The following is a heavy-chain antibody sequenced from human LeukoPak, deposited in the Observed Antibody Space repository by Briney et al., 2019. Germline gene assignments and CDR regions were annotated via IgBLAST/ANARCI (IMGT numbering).Heavy chain of an antibody. CDR1: GFTFSSYW. J-gene: IGHJ6*03. V-gene: IGHV3-74*01. Sequence: PGGSLRLSCAASGFTFSSYWMHWVRQAPGKGLVWVSRINSDGSSTSYADSVKGRFTISRDNAKNTLYLQMNSLRAEDTAVYYCANGGYYYYYMDVWGKGTTVTVSS. CDR3: ANGGYYYYYMDV. D-gene: IGHD2-8*01. CDR2: INSDGSST.